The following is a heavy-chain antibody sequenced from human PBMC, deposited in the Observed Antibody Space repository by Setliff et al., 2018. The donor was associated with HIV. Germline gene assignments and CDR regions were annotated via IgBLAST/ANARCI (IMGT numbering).Heavy chain of an antibody. CDR3: ARVECWGLPYYYYYIDV. CDR1: GFTFSSYT. V-gene: IGHV3-21*01. D-gene: IGHD3-10*01. CDR2: ISSRNSYI. J-gene: IGHJ6*03. Sequence: PGGSLSLSCAASGFTFSSYTMTWVRQAPRKGLEWVSSISSRNSYIHYADSVKGRFTMSRDNAKNSLYLQMNRLSAADTVVYYCARVECWGLPYYYYYIDVWGKGTTVTVSS.